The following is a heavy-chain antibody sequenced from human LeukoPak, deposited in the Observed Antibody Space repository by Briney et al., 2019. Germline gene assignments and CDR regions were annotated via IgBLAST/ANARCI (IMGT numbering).Heavy chain of an antibody. D-gene: IGHD1-26*01. Sequence: SVKVSCKASGYTFTSYDINWVRQAPGQGLEWMGGIIPIFGTANYAQKFQGRVTITADESTSTAYMELSSLRSEDTAVYYCANHRAYSGSYNYWGQGTLVTVSS. V-gene: IGHV1-69*13. CDR3: ANHRAYSGSYNY. J-gene: IGHJ4*02. CDR1: GYTFTSYD. CDR2: IIPIFGTA.